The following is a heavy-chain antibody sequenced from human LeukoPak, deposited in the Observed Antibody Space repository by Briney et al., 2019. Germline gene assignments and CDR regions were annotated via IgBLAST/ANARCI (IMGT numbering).Heavy chain of an antibody. D-gene: IGHD3-10*01. CDR2: ISSTDGSA. V-gene: IGHV3-23*01. CDR1: GFTVSSYG. Sequence: PGGSLRLSCAASGFTVSSYGMTWVRQAPGKGLEWVSAISSTDGSAQYAESVRGRFTISRDNSKNSLYLQMNSLRAEDTAVYYCAKDGHYYGSGSTHFDYWGQGTLVTVSS. J-gene: IGHJ4*02. CDR3: AKDGHYYGSGSTHFDY.